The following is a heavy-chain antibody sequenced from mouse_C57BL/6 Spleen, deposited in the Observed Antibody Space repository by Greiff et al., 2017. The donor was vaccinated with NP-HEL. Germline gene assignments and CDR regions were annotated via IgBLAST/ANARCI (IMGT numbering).Heavy chain of an antibody. CDR2: IDPANGNT. V-gene: IGHV14-3*01. D-gene: IGHD3-2*02. CDR3: AYQGYAMDY. J-gene: IGHJ4*01. Sequence: VQLQQSVAELVRPGASVKLSCPASGFNIKNTYMPWVKQRPEQGLEWIGRIDPANGNTKYAPKFQGKATITADTSSNTAYLQLSSLTSEDTAIYYCAYQGYAMDYWGQGTSVTVSS. CDR1: GFNIKNTY.